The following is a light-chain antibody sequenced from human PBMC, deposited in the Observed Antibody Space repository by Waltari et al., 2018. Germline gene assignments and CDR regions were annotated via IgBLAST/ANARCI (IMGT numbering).Light chain of an antibody. J-gene: IGLJ2*01. Sequence: QSVLTQPPSVSAAPGQKVTISCSGSSSNIGNYFVSWYPQLPGATPKLLIYDNYKRPAGIPDRSSAAKSGTSATLDITGLQIGDEADYYCATWDNSLTAVVFGGGTKLTVL. CDR2: DNY. V-gene: IGLV1-51*01. CDR1: SSNIGNYF. CDR3: ATWDNSLTAVV.